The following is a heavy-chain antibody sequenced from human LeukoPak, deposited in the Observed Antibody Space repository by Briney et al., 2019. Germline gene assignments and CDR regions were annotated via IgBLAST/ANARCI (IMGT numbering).Heavy chain of an antibody. CDR2: IIPIFGTA. D-gene: IGHD5-18*01. CDR3: AISQLSPALYYYYYYMDV. Sequence: ASVKVSCKASGGTFSSYAISWVRQAPGQGLEWMGGIIPIFGTANYAQKFQGRVTITTDESTSTAYMELSSLRSEDTAVYYCAISQLSPALYYYYYYMDVWGKGTTVTVSS. CDR1: GGTFSSYA. V-gene: IGHV1-69*05. J-gene: IGHJ6*03.